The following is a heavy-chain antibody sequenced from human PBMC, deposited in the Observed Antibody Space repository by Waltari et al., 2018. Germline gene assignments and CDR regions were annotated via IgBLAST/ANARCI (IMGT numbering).Heavy chain of an antibody. CDR1: GYPFPIYG. V-gene: IGHV1-3*01. Sequence: QVQLVQSGAEVKKPGASVKVSCKTSGYPFPIYGLHWIRQAPGQGLEWMGWINAAQGTTKYSQKFQGRLTITRDTSASTIYMELSSLRSEDTAMYYCARDSDYYDSSGYGNWFDPWGQGTLVTVSS. CDR3: ARDSDYYDSSGYGNWFDP. J-gene: IGHJ5*02. D-gene: IGHD3-22*01. CDR2: INAAQGTT.